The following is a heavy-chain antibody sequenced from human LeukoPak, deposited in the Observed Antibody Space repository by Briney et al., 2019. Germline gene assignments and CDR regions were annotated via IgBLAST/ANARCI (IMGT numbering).Heavy chain of an antibody. D-gene: IGHD5-24*01. CDR2: IKSKTDGGTT. J-gene: IGHJ4*02. Sequence: GGSLRLSCAASGFTVSSNYMSWVRQAPGKGLEWVGRIKSKTDGGTTDYAAPVKGRFTISRDDSRNTLYPQMNSLKTEDTAVYYCATDLRWLLDNWGQGTLVTVSS. CDR1: GFTVSSNY. CDR3: ATDLRWLLDN. V-gene: IGHV3-15*01.